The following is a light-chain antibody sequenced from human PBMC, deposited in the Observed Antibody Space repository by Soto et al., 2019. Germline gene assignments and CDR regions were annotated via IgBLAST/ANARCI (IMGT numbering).Light chain of an antibody. CDR1: SSSIGSND. Sequence: QSVLTQPPSASGTPGQRVTISCSGSSSSIGSNDVYWYQQFPGTAPKLLIYRNDQRPSGVPDRFSASKSGTSASLAISGLRSEDEAEYYCATSDDSLNGHILFGGGTQLTVL. J-gene: IGLJ3*02. V-gene: IGLV1-47*01. CDR3: ATSDDSLNGHIL. CDR2: RND.